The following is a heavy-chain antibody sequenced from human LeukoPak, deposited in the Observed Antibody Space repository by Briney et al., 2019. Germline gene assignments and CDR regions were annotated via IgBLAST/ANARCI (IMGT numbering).Heavy chain of an antibody. Sequence: GESLKISCKGSGYSFTSYWIGWVRQMPGKGLEWMGIIYPGDSDTRYSPSFQGQVTISADKSISTAYLQWSSLKASDTAMYYCARRGFGLVRGVLYYFDYWGQGTLVTVS. CDR1: GYSFTSYW. V-gene: IGHV5-51*01. D-gene: IGHD3-10*01. CDR2: IYPGDSDT. J-gene: IGHJ4*02. CDR3: ARRGFGLVRGVLYYFDY.